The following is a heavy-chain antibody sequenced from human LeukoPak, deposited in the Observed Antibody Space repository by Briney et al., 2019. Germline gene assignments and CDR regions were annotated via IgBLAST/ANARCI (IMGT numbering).Heavy chain of an antibody. J-gene: IGHJ6*03. CDR3: ARTNGVGYCSSTSCYTVRDYYYYYMDV. V-gene: IGHV4-34*01. D-gene: IGHD2-2*02. CDR2: INHGGST. CDR1: GGSFSGYY. Sequence: SETLSLTCAVYGGSFSGYYWSWIRQPPGKGLEWIGEINHGGSTNYNPSLKSRVTISVDTSKNQFALKLSSVTAADTAVYYCARTNGVGYCSSTSCYTVRDYYYYYMDVWGKGTTVTVSS.